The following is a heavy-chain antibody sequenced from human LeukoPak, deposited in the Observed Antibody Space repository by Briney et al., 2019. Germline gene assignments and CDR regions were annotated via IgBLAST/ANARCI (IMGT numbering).Heavy chain of an antibody. CDR3: ARAPPIRSGYYRSKSDY. CDR1: GGSISSYY. D-gene: IGHD3-3*01. CDR2: IYYSGST. J-gene: IGHJ4*02. Sequence: SETLSLTCTVSGGSISSYYWSWIRQPPGKGLEWIGYIYYSGSTNYNPSLKSRVTISVDTSKNQFSLKLSSVTAADTAVYYCARAPPIRSGYYRSKSDYWGQGTLVTVSS. V-gene: IGHV4-59*01.